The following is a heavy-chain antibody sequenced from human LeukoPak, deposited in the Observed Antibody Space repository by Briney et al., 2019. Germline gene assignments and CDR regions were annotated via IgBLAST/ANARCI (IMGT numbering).Heavy chain of an antibody. V-gene: IGHV4-59*08. Sequence: SQTLSLTCTVSGYSINNYYWSWIRQPPGKGLEWIGYVSYSGTPDYNPSLKSRATISLDTSNNQFSLKLSSVTAADTAVYYCASRGYTYEFDYWGQGTLVTVSS. CDR3: ASRGYTYEFDY. CDR1: GYSINNYY. CDR2: VSYSGTP. D-gene: IGHD5-18*01. J-gene: IGHJ4*02.